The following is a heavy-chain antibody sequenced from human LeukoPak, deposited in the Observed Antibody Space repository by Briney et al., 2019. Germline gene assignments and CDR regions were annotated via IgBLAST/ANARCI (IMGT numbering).Heavy chain of an antibody. V-gene: IGHV3-9*01. D-gene: IGHD6-25*01. CDR2: ISWNSGSI. CDR1: GFTFDDYA. CDR3: AKEQRNNWFDP. J-gene: IGHJ5*02. Sequence: GGSPRLSCAASGFTFDDYAMHWVRQAPGKGLEWVSGISWNSGSIGYADSVKGRFTISRDNAKNSLYLQMNSLRAEDTALYYCAKEQRNNWFDPWGQGTLVTVSS.